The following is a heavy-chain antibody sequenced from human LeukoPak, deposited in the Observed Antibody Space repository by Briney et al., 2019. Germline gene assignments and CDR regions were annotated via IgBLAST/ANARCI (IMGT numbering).Heavy chain of an antibody. V-gene: IGHV3-7*01. CDR2: INQDGSEK. J-gene: IGHJ6*03. D-gene: IGHD6-13*01. Sequence: QTGGSLRLSCGASEFTFDDYWMSWVRQAPGQGLEWVANINQDGSEKYYLDSAKGRFTISRDNAKNSLYLQMNSLRAEDTAVYYCARENQQLVPYYYYYMDVWGKGTTVTVSS. CDR1: EFTFDDYW. CDR3: ARENQQLVPYYYYYMDV.